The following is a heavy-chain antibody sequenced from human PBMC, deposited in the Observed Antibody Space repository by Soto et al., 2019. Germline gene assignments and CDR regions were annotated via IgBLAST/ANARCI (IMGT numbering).Heavy chain of an antibody. Sequence: PSETLSLTCSVSGGSISSYWWSWIRQPAGKGLEWIGRVYSSGTTDYNPSLNSRATMSVETSKNQFSLKPSSVTAADTAVYYCARDIGSFAYGEGYWGQGIQVTVSS. CDR3: ARDIGSFAYGEGY. CDR2: VYSSGTT. J-gene: IGHJ4*02. CDR1: GGSISSYW. V-gene: IGHV4-4*07. D-gene: IGHD3-10*01.